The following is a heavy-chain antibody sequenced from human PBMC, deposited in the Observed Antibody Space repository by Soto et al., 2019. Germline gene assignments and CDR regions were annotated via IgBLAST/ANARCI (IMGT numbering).Heavy chain of an antibody. CDR1: GGSFSSNA. CDR3: ARDVGHSSSWMMDH. D-gene: IGHD6-13*01. CDR2: IIPIFGTA. J-gene: IGHJ4*02. Sequence: QVQLVQSGAEVKKPGSSVKVSCKASGGSFSSNAISWVRQAPGQGLEWMGGIIPIFGTANYAQNFQGRVTITADKYTGTAYMEVSSLRSEDTAVYYCARDVGHSSSWMMDHWGQGTLVTVSS. V-gene: IGHV1-69*06.